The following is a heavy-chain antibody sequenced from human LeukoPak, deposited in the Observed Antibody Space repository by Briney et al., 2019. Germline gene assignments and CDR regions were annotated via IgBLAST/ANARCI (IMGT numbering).Heavy chain of an antibody. CDR1: GGSISSSSYY. CDR3: ARDSLGAGTVGATSGY. D-gene: IGHD1-26*01. V-gene: IGHV4-39*02. J-gene: IGHJ4*02. Sequence: SETLSLTCAVSGGSISSSSYYWGWIRQPPGKGLEWIGNIYYSGNTHYNPSLKSRVTISVDTSKNQFSLKLSSVTAADTAVYYCARDSLGAGTVGATSGYWGQGTLVTVSS. CDR2: IYYSGNT.